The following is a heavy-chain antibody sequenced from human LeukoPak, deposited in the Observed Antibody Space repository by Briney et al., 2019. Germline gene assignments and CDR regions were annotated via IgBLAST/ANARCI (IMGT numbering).Heavy chain of an antibody. CDR1: GGSFSGYY. CDR3: ARGRSYDFWSGYSY. V-gene: IGHV4-34*01. Sequence: PSETLSLTCAVYGGSFSGYYWSWIRQPPGKGLEWIAEINHSGSTNYNPSLKSRVTISVDTSKNQFSLKLSSVTAADTAVYYCARGRSYDFWSGYSYWGQGTLVTVSS. J-gene: IGHJ4*02. CDR2: INHSGST. D-gene: IGHD3-3*01.